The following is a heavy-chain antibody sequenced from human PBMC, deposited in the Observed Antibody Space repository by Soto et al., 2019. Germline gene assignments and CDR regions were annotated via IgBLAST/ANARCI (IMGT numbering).Heavy chain of an antibody. CDR1: GFTFSSYS. V-gene: IGHV3-21*01. CDR3: ARSPYCSSTSCTYYYYYMDV. J-gene: IGHJ6*03. CDR2: ISSSSSYI. D-gene: IGHD2-2*01. Sequence: GGSLRLSCAASGFTFSSYSMNWVRQAPGKGLEWVSSISSSSSYIYYADSVKGRFTISRDNAKNSLYLQMNSLRAEDTAVYYCARSPYCSSTSCTYYYYYMDVWGKGTTVTVSS.